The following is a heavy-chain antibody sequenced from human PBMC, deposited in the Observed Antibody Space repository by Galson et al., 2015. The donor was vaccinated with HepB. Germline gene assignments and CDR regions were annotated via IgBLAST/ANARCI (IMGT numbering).Heavy chain of an antibody. CDR1: GFTFSSYG. D-gene: IGHD4-17*01. CDR3: AKEGADYGDYEGPYYFDY. Sequence: SLRLSCAASGFTFSSYGMHWVRQAPGKGLEWVAVISYDGSNKYYADSVKGRFTISRDNSKYTLYLQMNSLRAEDTAVYYCAKEGADYGDYEGPYYFDYWGQGTLVTVSS. J-gene: IGHJ4*02. CDR2: ISYDGSNK. V-gene: IGHV3-30*18.